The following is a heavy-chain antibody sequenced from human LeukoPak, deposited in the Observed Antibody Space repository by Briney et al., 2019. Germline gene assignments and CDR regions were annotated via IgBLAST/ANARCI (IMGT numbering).Heavy chain of an antibody. CDR2: INHSGST. CDR1: GVSFSGYY. V-gene: IGHV4-34*01. CDR3: ARVRGVPGYYYGMDV. D-gene: IGHD4/OR15-4a*01. J-gene: IGHJ6*02. Sequence: SETLSLTCAVYGVSFSGYYWSWIRHPPGKGLEWIGEINHSGSTNYNPSLKSRVTISVDTSKNQFSLKLSSVTAADTAVYYCARVRGVPGYYYGMDVWGQGTTVTVSS.